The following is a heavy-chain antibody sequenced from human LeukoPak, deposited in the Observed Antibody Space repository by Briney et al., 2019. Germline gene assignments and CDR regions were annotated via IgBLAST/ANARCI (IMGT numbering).Heavy chain of an antibody. CDR3: ARHSNYDILTGYYLPLDPFDY. J-gene: IGHJ4*02. V-gene: IGHV4-34*01. Sequence: SETLSLTCAVYGGSFSGYYWSWIRQPPGKGLEWIGSIYYSGSTYYNPSLKSRVTISVDTSKNQFSLKLSSVTAADTAVYYCARHSNYDILTGYYLPLDPFDYWGQGTLVTVSS. D-gene: IGHD3-9*01. CDR2: IYYSGST. CDR1: GGSFSGYY.